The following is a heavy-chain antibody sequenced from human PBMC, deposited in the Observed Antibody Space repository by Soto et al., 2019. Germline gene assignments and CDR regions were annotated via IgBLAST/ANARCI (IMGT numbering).Heavy chain of an antibody. D-gene: IGHD4-17*01. J-gene: IGHJ6*02. V-gene: IGHV1-69*13. CDR1: GGTFSSYA. Sequence: SVKVSCKASGGTFSSYAISWVRQAPGQGLEWMGGIIPIFGTANYAQKFQGRVTITADESTSTAYMELSSLRSEDTAVYYCARSHYGDYEGIYYGMDVWGQGTTVTVSS. CDR3: ARSHYGDYEGIYYGMDV. CDR2: IIPIFGTA.